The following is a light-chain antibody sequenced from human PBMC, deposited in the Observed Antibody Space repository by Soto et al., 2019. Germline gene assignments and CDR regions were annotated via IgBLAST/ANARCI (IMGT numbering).Light chain of an antibody. Sequence: QSALTQPASVSGYPGQSSTISCTGTNSDIGAYKYVSWYQHHQGKAPKLVIYEVNNRPSGTSNRFSGSRSGNTASLTISGLQTEDEADYYCNSFAGSNTWVFGGGTKLTVL. CDR1: NSDIGAYKY. CDR2: EVN. V-gene: IGLV2-14*01. CDR3: NSFAGSNTWV. J-gene: IGLJ3*02.